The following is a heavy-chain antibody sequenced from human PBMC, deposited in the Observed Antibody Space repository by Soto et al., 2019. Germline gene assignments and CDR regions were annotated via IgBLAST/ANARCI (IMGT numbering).Heavy chain of an antibody. CDR2: ISSSSSTI. D-gene: IGHD3-10*01. J-gene: IGHJ6*02. CDR3: ARVKHGSGSYYLKHYYYYYGMDV. V-gene: IGHV3-48*02. CDR1: GFTFSSYS. Sequence: PGGSLRLSCAASGFTFSSYSMNWVRQAPGKGLEWVSYISSSSSTIYYADSVKGRFTISRDNAKNSLYLQMNSLRDEDTAVYYCARVKHGSGSYYLKHYYYYYGMDVWGQGTTVTVSS.